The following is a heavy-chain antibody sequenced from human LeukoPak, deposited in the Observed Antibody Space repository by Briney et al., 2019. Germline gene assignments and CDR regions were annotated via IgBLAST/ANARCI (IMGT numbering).Heavy chain of an antibody. CDR2: ISSNGGST. CDR1: GFTFSSYA. Sequence: PGGSLRLSCAASGFTFSSYAMSWVRQAPGKGLEYVSAISSNGGSTYYANSVKGRFTISRDNSKNTLYLQMGSLRAEDMAVYYCAKGLSGSSWYGNSWGQGTLVTVSS. V-gene: IGHV3-64*01. CDR3: AKGLSGSSWYGNS. J-gene: IGHJ4*02. D-gene: IGHD6-13*01.